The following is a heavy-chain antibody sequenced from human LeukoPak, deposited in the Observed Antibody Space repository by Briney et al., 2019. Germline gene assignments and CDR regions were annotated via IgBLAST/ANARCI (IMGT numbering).Heavy chain of an antibody. J-gene: IGHJ4*02. CDR1: GFTFSSYA. V-gene: IGHV3-30*04. D-gene: IGHD6-19*01. Sequence: GRSLRLPCAASGFTFSSYAMHWVRQAPGKGLEWVAVISYDGSNKYYADSVKGRFTISRDNSKNTLYLQMNSLRAEDTAVYYCARSANQQWLVPLDYWGQGTLVTVSS. CDR3: ARSANQQWLVPLDY. CDR2: ISYDGSNK.